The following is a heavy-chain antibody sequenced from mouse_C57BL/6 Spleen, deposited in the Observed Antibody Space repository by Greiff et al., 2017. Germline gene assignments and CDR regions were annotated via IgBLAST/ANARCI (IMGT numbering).Heavy chain of an antibody. CDR2: IDPENGDT. Sequence: VQLQQSGAELVRPGASVKLSCTASGFNIKDDYMHWVKQRPEQGLEWIGWIDPENGDTEYASQFQGKATITADTSSNTAYLQLSSLTSEDTAVYYCTTNGYSYYAMDYWGQGTSVTVSS. D-gene: IGHD2-3*01. V-gene: IGHV14-4*01. J-gene: IGHJ4*01. CDR1: GFNIKDDY. CDR3: TTNGYSYYAMDY.